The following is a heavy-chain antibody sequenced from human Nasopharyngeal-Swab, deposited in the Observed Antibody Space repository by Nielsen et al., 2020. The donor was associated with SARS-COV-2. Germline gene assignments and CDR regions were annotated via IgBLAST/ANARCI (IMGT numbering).Heavy chain of an antibody. CDR3: AKGDIAVAGTVVDY. CDR2: ISGSGGST. V-gene: IGHV3-23*01. CDR1: GFTFSSYA. J-gene: IGHJ4*02. Sequence: GESLKISCAASGFTFSSYAMSWVRQAPGKGLEWVSAISGSGGSTYYADSVKGRLTISRDNFQNTLFLQMNSLRPEDTAVYYCAKGDIAVAGTVVDYWGQGTLVTVSS. D-gene: IGHD6-19*01.